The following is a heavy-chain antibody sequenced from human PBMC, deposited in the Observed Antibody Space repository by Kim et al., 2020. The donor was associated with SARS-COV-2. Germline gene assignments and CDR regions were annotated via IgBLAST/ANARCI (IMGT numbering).Heavy chain of an antibody. Sequence: SETLSITCTVSGGPVSSGSYYWSWIRQPPGKGLEWIGYIYHSGSANYNPSLKSRVTISVDTSKNQFSLKLSSVTAADTAVYYCARASGWFPYFDYWGQGT. D-gene: IGHD6-19*01. CDR1: GGPVSSGSYY. CDR3: ARASGWFPYFDY. J-gene: IGHJ4*02. CDR2: IYHSGSA. V-gene: IGHV4-61*01.